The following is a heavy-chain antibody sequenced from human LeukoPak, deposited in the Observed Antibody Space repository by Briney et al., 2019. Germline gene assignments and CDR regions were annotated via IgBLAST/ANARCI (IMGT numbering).Heavy chain of an antibody. V-gene: IGHV4-34*01. CDR1: GGSFSGYY. CDR2: INHSGST. D-gene: IGHD6-19*01. J-gene: IGHJ6*02. CDR3: ASSSGWLLYYYYGMDV. Sequence: SETLSLTCAVYGGSFSGYYWSWIRQPPGKGLEWIGEINHSGSTNYNPSLKSRVTISVDTSKNQFSLKLSSVTAADTAVYYCASSSGWLLYYYYGMDVWGQGTTVTVSS.